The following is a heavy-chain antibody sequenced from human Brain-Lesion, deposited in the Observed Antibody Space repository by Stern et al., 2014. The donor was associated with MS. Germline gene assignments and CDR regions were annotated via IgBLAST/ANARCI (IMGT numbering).Heavy chain of an antibody. D-gene: IGHD1-26*01. V-gene: IGHV1-24*01. CDR2: FDPEDGET. Sequence: QVQLVESGAEVKKPGASVKVSCKVSGYTLTELSMHWVRQAPRKGLEWMGGFDPEDGETIYAQKFQGRVTMTEEPSTDKAYLELSSLRSEDTAVYYCATLSPGAGGNYYRHFDYWGQGTLVTVSS. J-gene: IGHJ4*02. CDR3: ATLSPGAGGNYYRHFDY. CDR1: GYTLTELS.